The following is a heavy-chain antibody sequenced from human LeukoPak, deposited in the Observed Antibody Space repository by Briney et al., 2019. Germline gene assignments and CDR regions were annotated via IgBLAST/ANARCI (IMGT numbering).Heavy chain of an antibody. Sequence: SETLSLTCTVSGGSISRSSYYWGWIRQPPGKGLEWTGTIYYSGITHYNPSLKSRVTMSVDTSKNEFSLKLSSVTAADTAVYYCARIGKGMAVAGNFDYWGQGTLVTVSS. J-gene: IGHJ4*02. CDR3: ARIGKGMAVAGNFDY. CDR2: IYYSGIT. CDR1: GGSISRSSYY. D-gene: IGHD6-13*01. V-gene: IGHV4-39*07.